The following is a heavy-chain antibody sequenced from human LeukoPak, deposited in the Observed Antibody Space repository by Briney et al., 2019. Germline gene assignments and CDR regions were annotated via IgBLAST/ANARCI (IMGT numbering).Heavy chain of an antibody. V-gene: IGHV3-7*01. CDR1: GFTFSSYW. Sequence: SGGSLRLSCAASGFTFSSYWMSWVRQAPGKGLEWLANIKQDGSKNYYVDSVKGRFTISRDNAKTSLYLQMTSLRAEDTAVYYCARDLRILEPSPYDYVWGSYRSVPWGQGTLVTVSS. D-gene: IGHD3-16*02. CDR2: IKQDGSKN. J-gene: IGHJ4*02. CDR3: ARDLRILEPSPYDYVWGSYRSVP.